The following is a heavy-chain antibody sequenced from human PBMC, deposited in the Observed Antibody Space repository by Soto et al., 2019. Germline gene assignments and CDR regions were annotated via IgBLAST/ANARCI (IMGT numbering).Heavy chain of an antibody. CDR1: GGTFSSYS. V-gene: IGHV1-69*13. D-gene: IGHD2-2*01. Sequence: ASVDVSCESSGGTFSSYSISWVRQAPGQGLECMGGIIPIFGTANYAQKFQGRVTITADESTSTAYMALSSLRSEDTAVYYCASPTEYCSSTSCPPWDAFGIWGQGTMVTVS. CDR2: IIPIFGTA. J-gene: IGHJ3*02. CDR3: ASPTEYCSSTSCPPWDAFGI.